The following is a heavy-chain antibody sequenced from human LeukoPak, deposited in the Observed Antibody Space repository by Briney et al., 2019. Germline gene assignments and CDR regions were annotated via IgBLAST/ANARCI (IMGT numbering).Heavy chain of an antibody. D-gene: IGHD6-19*01. J-gene: IGHJ3*02. Sequence: GESLKISCKGSGYSFTNYWIDWVRQMPGRGLEWMGIIYPGDSDTRYSPSFQGQVTISADKSISTAYLQWSSLKASDTAMYYCATGHSIAVAGTSDAFDIWGQGTMVTVSS. CDR1: GYSFTNYW. CDR2: IYPGDSDT. V-gene: IGHV5-51*01. CDR3: ATGHSIAVAGTSDAFDI.